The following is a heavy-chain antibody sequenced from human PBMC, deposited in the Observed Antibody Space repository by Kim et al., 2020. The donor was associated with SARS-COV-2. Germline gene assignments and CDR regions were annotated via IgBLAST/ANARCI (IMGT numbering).Heavy chain of an antibody. CDR3: AKARLFRGVVLDV. V-gene: IGHV3-23*01. CDR1: GFTFSSYA. D-gene: IGHD2-21*01. Sequence: LSLTCAASGFTFSSYAMSWVRQAPGKGLEWVSAISGSGGSTYYADSVKGRFTISRDNSKNTLYLQMNSLRAEDTAVYYCAKARLFRGVVLDVWGKGTTVTVSS. J-gene: IGHJ6*04. CDR2: ISGSGGST.